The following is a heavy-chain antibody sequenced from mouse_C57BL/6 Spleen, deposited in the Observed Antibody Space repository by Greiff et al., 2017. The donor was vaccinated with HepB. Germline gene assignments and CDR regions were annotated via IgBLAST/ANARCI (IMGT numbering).Heavy chain of an antibody. CDR2: IYPGSGST. Sequence: QVQLQQSGAELVKPGASVKMSCKASGYTFTSYWLNWVKQRPGQGLEWIGDIYPGSGSTNYNEKFKSKATLTVDTSSSTAYMQLSSLTSEDSAVYYCARVGDYYDYDGFAYWGQGTLVTVSA. J-gene: IGHJ3*01. D-gene: IGHD2-4*01. V-gene: IGHV1-55*01. CDR1: GYTFTSYW. CDR3: ARVGDYYDYDGFAY.